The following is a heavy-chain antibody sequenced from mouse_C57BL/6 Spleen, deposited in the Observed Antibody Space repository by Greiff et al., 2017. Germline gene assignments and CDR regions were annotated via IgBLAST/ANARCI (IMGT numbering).Heavy chain of an antibody. J-gene: IGHJ2*01. CDR1: GYTFTGYW. CDR3: ARSGDGYRYYFDY. Sequence: VQLQQSGAELMKPGASVKLSCKATGYTFTGYWIEWVKQRPGHGLEWIGEILPGSGSTNYNEKFKGKATFTADPSSNTAYMQLSSLTTEDSAIYYCARSGDGYRYYFDYWGQGTTLTGSS. V-gene: IGHV1-9*01. D-gene: IGHD2-3*01. CDR2: ILPGSGST.